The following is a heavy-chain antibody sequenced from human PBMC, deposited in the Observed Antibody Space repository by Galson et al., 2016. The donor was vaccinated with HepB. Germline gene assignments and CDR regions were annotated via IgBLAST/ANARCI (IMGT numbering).Heavy chain of an antibody. V-gene: IGHV1-18*01. D-gene: IGHD2-2*01. CDR1: GYTFTNYG. Sequence: SVKVSCKASGYTFTNYGITWVRQAPGQGLEWMGWISAYNANTNYAQKLQGRVTMTTDTSTSTTYMELSSLRSDDTAVYYCARAFPGCRSTSCYGFSYYGLDVWGQGTTVTVSS. CDR2: ISAYNANT. J-gene: IGHJ6*02. CDR3: ARAFPGCRSTSCYGFSYYGLDV.